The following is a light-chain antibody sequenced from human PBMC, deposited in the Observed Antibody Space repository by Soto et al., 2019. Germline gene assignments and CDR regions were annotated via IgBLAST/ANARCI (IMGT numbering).Light chain of an antibody. CDR2: GAS. Sequence: EIVVTQSPCSLSFSPWERGTLSGRASQTVSTNYLAWYQQKPGQAPRLLIYGASKRATGIPDRFSGSGSGTDFTLTISRLEPEDFAVYCCQQYGSSPRTFGQGTKVDIK. J-gene: IGKJ1*01. CDR3: QQYGSSPRT. CDR1: QTVSTNY. V-gene: IGKV3-20*01.